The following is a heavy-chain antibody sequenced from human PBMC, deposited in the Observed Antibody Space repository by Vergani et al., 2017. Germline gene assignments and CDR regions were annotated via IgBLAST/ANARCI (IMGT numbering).Heavy chain of an antibody. D-gene: IGHD2-2*02. V-gene: IGHV4-59*01. CDR2: IYYSGST. J-gene: IGHJ6*03. CDR3: ARVSGCSSTSCYIYYYYYMDV. Sequence: QVQLQESGPGLVKPSETLSLTCTVSGGSISSYYWSWIRQPPGKGLEWIGYIYYSGSTNYNPSLKSRVTISVETSKNQFSLKLSSVTAADTAVYYCARVSGCSSTSCYIYYYYYMDVWGKGTTVTVSS. CDR1: GGSISSYY.